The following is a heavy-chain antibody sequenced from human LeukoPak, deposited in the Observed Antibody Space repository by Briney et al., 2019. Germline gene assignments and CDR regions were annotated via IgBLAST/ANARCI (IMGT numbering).Heavy chain of an antibody. CDR2: MNPNSGNT. J-gene: IGHJ5*02. Sequence: GASVKVSCKASGYTFTSYGISWVRQATGQGLEWMGWMNPNSGNTGYAQKFQGRVTMTRNTSISTAYMELSSLRSEDTAVYYCARGGAGTYYDFWSGSNWFDPWGQGTLVTVSS. D-gene: IGHD3-3*01. CDR3: ARGGAGTYYDFWSGSNWFDP. CDR1: GYTFTSYG. V-gene: IGHV1-8*02.